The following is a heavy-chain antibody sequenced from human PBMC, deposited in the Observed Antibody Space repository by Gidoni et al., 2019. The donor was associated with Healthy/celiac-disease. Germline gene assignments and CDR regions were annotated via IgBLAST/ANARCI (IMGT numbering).Heavy chain of an antibody. CDR3: ARQHCSSTSCYPYYYYYMDV. CDR1: GGSLSSYY. CDR2: VYYSGST. J-gene: IGHJ6*03. Sequence: QVQLQESGPGLVKPSETLSLTCTVSGGSLSSYYWSWIRQPPGKGLEWIGYVYYSGSTNYNPSIKSRVTISVDTAKNQFSLKLSSVTAADTAVYYCARQHCSSTSCYPYYYYYMDVWGKGTTVTVSS. D-gene: IGHD2-2*01. V-gene: IGHV4-59*08.